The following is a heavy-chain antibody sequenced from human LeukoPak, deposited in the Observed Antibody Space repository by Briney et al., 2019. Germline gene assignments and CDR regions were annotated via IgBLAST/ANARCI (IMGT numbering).Heavy chain of an antibody. Sequence: ASVKVSCKASGGIFIGYAISWVRQAPGQGLEWMGGIIPIFGTANYAQKLQGRVTMTTDTSTSTAYMELRSLRSDDTAVYYCARDGSVSSGYPNYWGQGTLVTVSS. V-gene: IGHV1-69*05. CDR1: GGIFIGYA. CDR2: IIPIFGTA. J-gene: IGHJ4*02. CDR3: ARDGSVSSGYPNY. D-gene: IGHD3-22*01.